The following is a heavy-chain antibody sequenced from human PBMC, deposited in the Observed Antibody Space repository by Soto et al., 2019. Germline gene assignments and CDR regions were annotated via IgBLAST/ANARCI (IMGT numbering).Heavy chain of an antibody. CDR3: ARVNCGGDCYSSYVY. CDR2: IIPIFGTA. D-gene: IGHD2-21*02. J-gene: IGHJ4*02. V-gene: IGHV1-69*13. CDR1: GGTFSSYA. Sequence: ASVKVSCKASGGTFSSYAISWVQQAPGQGLEWMGGIIPIFGTANYAQKFQGRVTITADESTSTAYMELSSLRSEDTAVYYCARVNCGGDCYSSYVYWGQGXLVTVSS.